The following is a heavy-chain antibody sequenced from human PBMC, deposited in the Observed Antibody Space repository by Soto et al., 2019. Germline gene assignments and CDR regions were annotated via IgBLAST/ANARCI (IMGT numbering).Heavy chain of an antibody. CDR2: ISYDGSNK. Sequence: GGSLRLSCAASGFTFSSYGMHWVRQAPGKGLEWVAVISYDGSNKYYADSVKGRFTISRDNSKNTLYLQMNSLRAEDTAVYYCAKDWANANYYYGMDVWGQGTTVTV. CDR1: GFTFSSYG. CDR3: AKDWANANYYYGMDV. V-gene: IGHV3-30*18. J-gene: IGHJ6*02. D-gene: IGHD7-27*01.